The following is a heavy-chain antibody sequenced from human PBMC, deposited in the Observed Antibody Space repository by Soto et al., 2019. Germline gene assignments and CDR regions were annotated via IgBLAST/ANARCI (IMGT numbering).Heavy chain of an antibody. CDR2: INHSGST. CDR1: EGSFSQHH. J-gene: IGHJ6*02. V-gene: IGHV4-34*01. Sequence: SEPLPLPYAVYEGSFSQHHPCRIRQPPGPGLEWIGEINHSGSTNYNPSLKSRVTISVDTSKNQFSLKLSSVTAADTAVYYCARDKFLEWLLRGYYYYYGMDVWGQGTTVS. D-gene: IGHD3-3*01. CDR3: ARDKFLEWLLRGYYYYYGMDV.